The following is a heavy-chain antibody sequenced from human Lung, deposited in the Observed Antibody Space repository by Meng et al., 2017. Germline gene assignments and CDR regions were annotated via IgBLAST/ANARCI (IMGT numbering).Heavy chain of an antibody. CDR3: VRRTYSSGWYFDY. V-gene: IGHV4-34*02. CDR2: IIDSGST. D-gene: IGHD6-19*01. J-gene: IGHJ4*02. Sequence: QVQLQQWGAGLLKPSETLSLTGAVYGGSFSGYYWSWIRQPPGKGLEWIGEIIDSGSTNYNPSLKSRVTISVDTSKNQFSLRVTSVTAADRAVYYCVRRTYSSGWYFDYWGQGTLVTVSS. CDR1: GGSFSGYY.